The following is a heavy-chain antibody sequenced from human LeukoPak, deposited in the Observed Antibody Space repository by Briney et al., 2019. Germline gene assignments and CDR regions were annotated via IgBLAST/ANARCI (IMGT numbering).Heavy chain of an antibody. J-gene: IGHJ4*02. Sequence: ASVTVSFTSSGYTFTIYYMYWVRQAPGQGLEWMGIINPSGGSTSYAQKFQGRVTMTSDTSTSTVYMELSSLRSEDTAVYYCARDSGMVRGTVDYWGQGTLVTGSS. CDR2: INPSGGST. CDR1: GYTFTIYY. D-gene: IGHD3-10*01. CDR3: ARDSGMVRGTVDY. V-gene: IGHV1-46*01.